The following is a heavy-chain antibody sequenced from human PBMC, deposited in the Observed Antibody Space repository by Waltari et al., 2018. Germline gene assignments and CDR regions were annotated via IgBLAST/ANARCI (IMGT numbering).Heavy chain of an antibody. Sequence: EMQLLESGGGLVQPGGSLRLSCAAPVFTFSYSSMIWVRQAPGKGLKWVSAINGGGGDTLYAHSVKGRFTISRDNFNNRVYLRMDSLRAEDTGVYYCAKDWVVAFGNTDYFDVWGQGALVTVSS. CDR1: VFTFSYSS. J-gene: IGHJ4*02. V-gene: IGHV3-23*01. CDR3: AKDWVVAFGNTDYFDV. CDR2: INGGGGDT. D-gene: IGHD2-2*01.